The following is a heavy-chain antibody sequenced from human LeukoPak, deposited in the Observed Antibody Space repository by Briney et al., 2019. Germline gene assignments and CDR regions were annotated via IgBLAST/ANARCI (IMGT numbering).Heavy chain of an antibody. J-gene: IGHJ3*02. V-gene: IGHV4-59*01. CDR1: GGSISSYY. CDR3: ARDGRISGYYYYTDAFDI. Sequence: SETLSLTCTVSGGSISSYYWSWIRQPPGKGLEWIGYIYYSGSTNYNPSLKSRVTISVDTSKNQFSLKLSSVTAADTAEYYCARDGRISGYYYYTDAFDIWGQGTMVTVSS. CDR2: IYYSGST. D-gene: IGHD3-22*01.